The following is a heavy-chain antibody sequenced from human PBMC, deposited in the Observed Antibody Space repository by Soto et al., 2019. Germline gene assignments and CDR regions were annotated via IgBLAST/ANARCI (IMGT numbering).Heavy chain of an antibody. V-gene: IGHV3-30*18. CDR3: AKRRFPYSSSSGQVDY. Sequence: GSLILSCAASGFTFSSYGMHWVRQAPGKGLEWVAVISYDGSNKYYADSVKGRFTISRDNSKNTLYLQMNSLRAEDTAVYYCAKRRFPYSSSSGQVDYWGQGTRGTFSS. D-gene: IGHD6-6*01. CDR2: ISYDGSNK. J-gene: IGHJ4*02. CDR1: GFTFSSYG.